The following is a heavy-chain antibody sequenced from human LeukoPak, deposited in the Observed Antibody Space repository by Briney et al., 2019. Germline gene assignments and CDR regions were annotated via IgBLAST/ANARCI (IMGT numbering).Heavy chain of an antibody. CDR3: ARDGGYTTLFDY. Sequence: MPGGSLRLSCAASGFTFSSYSMNWVRQAPGKGLEWVSSISSSSSYIYYADSVKGQFTISRDNAKNSLYLQMNSLRAEDTAVYYCARDGGYTTLFDYWGQGTLVTVSS. D-gene: IGHD6-13*01. J-gene: IGHJ4*02. CDR2: ISSSSSYI. CDR1: GFTFSSYS. V-gene: IGHV3-21*01.